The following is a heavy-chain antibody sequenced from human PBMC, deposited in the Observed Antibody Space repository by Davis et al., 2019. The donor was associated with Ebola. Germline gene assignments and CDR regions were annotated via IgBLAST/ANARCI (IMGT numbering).Heavy chain of an antibody. V-gene: IGHV3-30*18. CDR3: AKGTTMIVGVSNWFDP. D-gene: IGHD3-22*01. J-gene: IGHJ5*02. CDR1: GFTLSSYG. CDR2: ISFDGRNK. Sequence: GESLKISCAASGFTLSSYGMYWVRQASGKGLEWVAIISFDGRNKYYADSVKGRFTISRDNSKNTMYLQVNSLRAEDTALYYCAKGTTMIVGVSNWFDPWGQGTLVTVSS.